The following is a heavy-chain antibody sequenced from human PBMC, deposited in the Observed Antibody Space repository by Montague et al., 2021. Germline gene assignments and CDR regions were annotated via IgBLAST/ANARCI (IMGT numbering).Heavy chain of an antibody. Sequence: SLRLSCAASGFAFSDFSMNWVRQAAGKGLEWLAVIQHNDNDKYYADSVKGRFTISRDNSKNTLSLQMNSLTIEDTAVYYFVRIGYGMTYGCGFDPWGQGTLVSVSS. CDR3: VRIGYGMTYGCGFDP. D-gene: IGHD2-2*03. J-gene: IGHJ5*02. CDR1: GFAFSDFS. CDR2: IQHNDNDK. V-gene: IGHV3-30*19.